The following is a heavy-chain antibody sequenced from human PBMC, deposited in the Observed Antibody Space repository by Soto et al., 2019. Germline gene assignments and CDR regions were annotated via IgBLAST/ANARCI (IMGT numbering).Heavy chain of an antibody. Sequence: VQLVESGGGLVKPGGSLRLSCAASGFIFSDSYMAWIRQAPGKGLEWVSDISSGGGAKNVADSVRGRFTISRDNANNSLYLQMNSLRVEDTALYYCARRLTGRTTGDWFDPWGQGTLVTVSS. CDR3: ARRLTGRTTGDWFDP. CDR2: ISSGGGAK. J-gene: IGHJ5*02. CDR1: GFIFSDSY. D-gene: IGHD1-20*01. V-gene: IGHV3-11*01.